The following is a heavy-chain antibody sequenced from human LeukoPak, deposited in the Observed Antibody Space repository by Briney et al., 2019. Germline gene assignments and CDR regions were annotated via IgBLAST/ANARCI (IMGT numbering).Heavy chain of an antibody. D-gene: IGHD2-15*01. Sequence: ASVKVSCKASGFTFTSSAVQWVRQARGQRLEWMGWISAYNGNTNYAQKLQGRVTMTTDTSTSTAYMELRSLRSDDTAVYYCARAGYCSGGSCFTFYYYYYYGMDVWGQGTTVTVSS. J-gene: IGHJ6*02. CDR3: ARAGYCSGGSCFTFYYYYYYGMDV. V-gene: IGHV1-18*01. CDR2: ISAYNGNT. CDR1: GFTFTSSA.